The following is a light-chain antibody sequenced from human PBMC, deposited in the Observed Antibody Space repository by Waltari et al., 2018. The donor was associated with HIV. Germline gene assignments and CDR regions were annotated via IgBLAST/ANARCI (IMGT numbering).Light chain of an antibody. V-gene: IGKV3-15*01. CDR2: GAS. J-gene: IGKJ5*01. CDR3: QQYDNWPPIT. CDR1: QSVRSN. Sequence: ELVMTQSPATLSVSPGERATLSCRASQSVRSNLAWYQQSPGQAPRLLISGASTRATGVPARFSGSGSGTDFTLTISSLQSEDFAVYYCQQYDNWPPITFGQGTRLEIK.